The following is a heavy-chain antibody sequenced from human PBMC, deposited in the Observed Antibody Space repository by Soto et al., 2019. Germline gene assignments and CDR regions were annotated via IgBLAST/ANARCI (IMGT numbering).Heavy chain of an antibody. D-gene: IGHD3-3*01. J-gene: IGHJ4*02. Sequence: QLVESAGGVVQPERSLRLSCTASKFVFNVYSLHSVRQAPGRGLEWLALISYDGSNKYYADSVKGRFTISRDNSQDTVFLQMNSLRPEDTAVYYCARDKDQYDFWCGTLDSWGQGTLVTVSS. CDR1: KFVFNVYS. CDR2: ISYDGSNK. CDR3: ARDKDQYDFWCGTLDS. V-gene: IGHV3-30-3*01.